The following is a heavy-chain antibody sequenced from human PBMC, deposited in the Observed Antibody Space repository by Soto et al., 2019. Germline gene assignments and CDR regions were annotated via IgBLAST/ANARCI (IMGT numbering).Heavy chain of an antibody. CDR1: GGTFSSYA. D-gene: IGHD3-10*01. Sequence: QVQLVQSGAEVKKPGSSVKVSRKASGGTFSSYAISWVRQAPGQGLEWMGGIIPIFGTANYAQKFQGRVTITADESTSTAYMELSSLRSEDTAVYYCARVGYYGSGSYLAGSWGQGTLVTVSS. J-gene: IGHJ4*02. V-gene: IGHV1-69*01. CDR3: ARVGYYGSGSYLAGS. CDR2: IIPIFGTA.